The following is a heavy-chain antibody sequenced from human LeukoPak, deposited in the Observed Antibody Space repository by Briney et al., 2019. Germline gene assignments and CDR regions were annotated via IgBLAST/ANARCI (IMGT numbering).Heavy chain of an antibody. CDR1: GFTFSSYA. J-gene: IGHJ6*02. CDR3: ARGIVVVPAAFYYYGMDV. CDR2: ISYDGSNK. Sequence: GRSLRLSCAASGFTFSSYAMHWVRQAPGKGLEWVAVISYDGSNKYYADSVKGRFTISRDNSKNTLYLQMNSLRAEDTAVYYCARGIVVVPAAFYYYGMDVWGQGTTVTVSS. V-gene: IGHV3-30-3*01. D-gene: IGHD2-2*01.